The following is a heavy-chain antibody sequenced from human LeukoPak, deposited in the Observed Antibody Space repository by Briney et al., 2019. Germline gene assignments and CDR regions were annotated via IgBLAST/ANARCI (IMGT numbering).Heavy chain of an antibody. V-gene: IGHV4-61*02. J-gene: IGHJ3*02. D-gene: IGHD4-17*01. CDR1: GGSISSGSYY. CDR3: ARDDYGDYNDAFDI. CDR2: IYTSGST. Sequence: PSQTLSLTCTVSGGSISSGSYYWSWIRQPAGKGLEWIGRIYTSGSTNYNPSLKSRVTISVDTSKNQFSLKLGSVTAADTAVYYCARDDYGDYNDAFDIWGQGTMVTVSS.